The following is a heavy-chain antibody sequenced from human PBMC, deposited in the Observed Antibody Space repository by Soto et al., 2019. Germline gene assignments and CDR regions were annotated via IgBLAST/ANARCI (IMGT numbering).Heavy chain of an antibody. CDR2: IIPIFGTA. Sequence: QVQLVHSGAEVKKPGSSVKVSCKASGGTFSSYAISWVRQAPGQGLEWMGGIIPIFGTANYAQKFQGRVTIPADESTSTAYMELSSLRSEDTAVYYCARVKGGDLDGGGGFDYWCQGTLVTVCS. CDR3: ARVKGGDLDGGGGFDY. J-gene: IGHJ4*02. D-gene: IGHD2-21*02. V-gene: IGHV1-69*01. CDR1: GGTFSSYA.